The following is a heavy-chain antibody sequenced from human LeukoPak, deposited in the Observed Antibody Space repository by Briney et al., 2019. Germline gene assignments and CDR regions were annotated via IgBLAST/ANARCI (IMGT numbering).Heavy chain of an antibody. D-gene: IGHD3-16*01. Sequence: PGGSLRLSCAASGFPFSSYAMNWVRRAPGKGLEWVSVIAGSDGFTQYADSVKGRFTISRDNSKNTVYLQMNRLRVEDTALYYCVRLLDYWGQGTLVTVSS. CDR2: IAGSDGFT. V-gene: IGHV3-23*01. CDR3: VRLLDY. J-gene: IGHJ4*02. CDR1: GFPFSSYA.